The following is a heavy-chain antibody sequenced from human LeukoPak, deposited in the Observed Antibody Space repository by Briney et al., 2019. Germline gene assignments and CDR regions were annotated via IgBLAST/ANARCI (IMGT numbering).Heavy chain of an antibody. CDR3: ARGAAHTYYFDY. CDR2: IYYSGST. D-gene: IGHD6-6*01. J-gene: IGHJ4*02. CDR1: GGSISSYY. Sequence: SETLSLTCTVSGGSISSYYWSWIQQPPGKGLEWIGYIYYSGSTNYNPSLKSRVTISVDTSKNQFSLKLSSVTAADTAVYYCARGAAHTYYFDYWGQGTLVTVSS. V-gene: IGHV4-59*01.